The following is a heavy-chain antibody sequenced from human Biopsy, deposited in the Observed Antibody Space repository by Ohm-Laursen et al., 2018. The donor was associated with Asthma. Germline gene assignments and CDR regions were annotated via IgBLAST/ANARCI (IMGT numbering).Heavy chain of an antibody. V-gene: IGHV4-39*01. Sequence: GTLSLTCSLSSGSGGYMRSGNYYWGWIRQPLGKGLEWIGSIYYSGTTYYNPSLESRVPVSADTSKNQFSLKLTSVTAADTAVYYCVRGSSSWHHGPFHYYYGLDVWGQGTTATVSS. D-gene: IGHD6-13*01. J-gene: IGHJ6*02. CDR3: VRGSSSWHHGPFHYYYGLDV. CDR1: SGSGGYMRSGNYY. CDR2: IYYSGTT.